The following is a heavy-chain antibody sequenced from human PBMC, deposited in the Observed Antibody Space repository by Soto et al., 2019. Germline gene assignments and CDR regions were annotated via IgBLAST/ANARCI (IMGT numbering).Heavy chain of an antibody. CDR2: ISNTSRTK. V-gene: IGHV3-48*02. CDR3: ARDGNRGYDMDV. CDR1: GFDFSKYN. Sequence: EVQVVESGGGLIQPGGSLRLSCAGSGFDFSKYNMDWVRQAPGKGLEWISYISNTSRTKFYADSVKGRFTSSRDNARSSLFLAMNTLSYEDTAIYYCARDGNRGYDMDVWGQGTTVTVSS. D-gene: IGHD1-1*01. J-gene: IGHJ6*02.